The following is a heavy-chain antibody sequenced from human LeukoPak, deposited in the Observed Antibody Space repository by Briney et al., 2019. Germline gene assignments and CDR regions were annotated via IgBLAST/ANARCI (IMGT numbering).Heavy chain of an antibody. D-gene: IGHD3-22*01. CDR3: ARAGSGYYHYYYYYMDV. Sequence: APVKVSCKASGYTFTSYDINWVRQATGQGLEWMGWMNPNSGNTGYAQKFQGRVTITRNTSISTAYMELSSLRSEDTAVYYCARAGSGYYHYYYYYMDVWGKGTTVTVSS. CDR2: MNPNSGNT. V-gene: IGHV1-8*03. J-gene: IGHJ6*03. CDR1: GYTFTSYD.